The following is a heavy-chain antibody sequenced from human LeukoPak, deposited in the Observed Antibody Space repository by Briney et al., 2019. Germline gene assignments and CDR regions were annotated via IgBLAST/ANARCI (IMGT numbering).Heavy chain of an antibody. CDR3: AREEWRYCSGGSCPTFDY. CDR2: INPNSGGT. CDR1: GYTFTGYY. J-gene: IGHJ4*02. Sequence: ASVKVSCKASGYTFTGYYMHWVRQAPGQGLEWMGWINPNSGGTNYAQKFQGRVTMTRDTSISTAYMELSRLRSDDTAVYYCAREEWRYCSGGSCPTFDYWGQGTLVTVPS. D-gene: IGHD2-15*01. V-gene: IGHV1-2*02.